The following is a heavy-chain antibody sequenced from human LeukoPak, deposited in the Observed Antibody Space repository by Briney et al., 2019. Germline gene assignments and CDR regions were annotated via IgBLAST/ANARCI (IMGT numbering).Heavy chain of an antibody. CDR3: ARERITMVRGVIRVLSY. Sequence: ASVKVSCKASGYTFTGYYMHLVRQAPGQGLEWMGWINPNTGDTNYAQKFQGRVTMTRDTSISTAYMELSRLRSDDTAVYYCARERITMVRGVIRVLSYWGQGTLVTVSS. CDR1: GYTFTGYY. CDR2: INPNTGDT. J-gene: IGHJ4*02. D-gene: IGHD3-10*01. V-gene: IGHV1-2*02.